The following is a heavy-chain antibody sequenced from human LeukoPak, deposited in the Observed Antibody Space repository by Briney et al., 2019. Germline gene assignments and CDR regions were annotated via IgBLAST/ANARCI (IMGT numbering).Heavy chain of an antibody. CDR1: GFTFNTFW. Sequence: GGSLRLSCAASGFTFNTFWMSWVRQAPGKGLEWVATIKEDGSERYYVDSVKGRFTISRDNAKNSLYLQVNSLRAEDTAVYYCARTVATRSFDYWGQGTLATVSS. CDR3: ARTVATRSFDY. J-gene: IGHJ4*02. CDR2: IKEDGSER. D-gene: IGHD5-12*01. V-gene: IGHV3-7*01.